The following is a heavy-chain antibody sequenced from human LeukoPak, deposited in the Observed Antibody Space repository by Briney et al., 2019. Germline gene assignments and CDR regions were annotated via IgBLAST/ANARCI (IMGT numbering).Heavy chain of an antibody. CDR3: ASGNWGPIDY. Sequence: SETLSLTCTVSGGSISSGGYYWSWIRQPPGRGLEWIGYIYHSGSTYYNPALKSRVTISVDRSKNQFSLKLSSVTAADTAVYYCASGNWGPIDYWGQGTLVTVSS. D-gene: IGHD7-27*01. J-gene: IGHJ4*02. V-gene: IGHV4-30-2*01. CDR2: IYHSGST. CDR1: GGSISSGGYY.